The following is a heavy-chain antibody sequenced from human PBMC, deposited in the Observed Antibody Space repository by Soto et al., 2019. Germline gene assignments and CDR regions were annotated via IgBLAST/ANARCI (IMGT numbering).Heavy chain of an antibody. V-gene: IGHV1-69*13. D-gene: IGHD2-21*01. Sequence: VKVSCKASGGTFSSYAISWVRQAPGQGLEWMGGIIPIFGTANYAQKFQGRVTITADESTSTAYMELSSLRSEDTAVYYCARDQTDIVEDYYYGMDVWGQGTTVTVSS. J-gene: IGHJ6*02. CDR2: IIPIFGTA. CDR3: ARDQTDIVEDYYYGMDV. CDR1: GGTFSSYA.